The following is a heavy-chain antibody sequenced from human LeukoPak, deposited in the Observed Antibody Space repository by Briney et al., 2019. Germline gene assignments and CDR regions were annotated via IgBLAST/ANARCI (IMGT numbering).Heavy chain of an antibody. CDR3: AREITTGSYGVAGGYFDY. J-gene: IGHJ4*02. CDR2: ISSSSSII. Sequence: GSLRLSCAASGFTFSSYWMIWVRQAPGKGLEWVSYISSSSSIIYYTDSLKGRFTISRDNAKNSLYLQMNSLRAEDTAVYYCAREITTGSYGVAGGYFDYWGQGTLVTVSS. V-gene: IGHV3-48*01. CDR1: GFTFSSYW. D-gene: IGHD1-26*01.